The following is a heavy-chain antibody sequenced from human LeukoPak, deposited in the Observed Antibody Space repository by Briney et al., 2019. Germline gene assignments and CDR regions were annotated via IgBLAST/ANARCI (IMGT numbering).Heavy chain of an antibody. D-gene: IGHD3-22*01. CDR1: GFTFSSYA. V-gene: IGHV3-30-3*01. J-gene: IGHJ4*02. CDR2: ISNDGNNK. Sequence: QPGRSLRPSCAASGFTFSSYALHWVRQAPGKGLEWVAVISNDGNNKYYVDSVKGRFTISRDNSKNTLYLQMNSLRAEDTAVYYCAAGGYSIDYWGQGTLVTVSS. CDR3: AAGGYSIDY.